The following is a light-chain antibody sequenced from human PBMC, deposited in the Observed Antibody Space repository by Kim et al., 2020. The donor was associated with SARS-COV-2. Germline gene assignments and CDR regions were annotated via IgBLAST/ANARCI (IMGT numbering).Light chain of an antibody. CDR1: RCSIASNY. CDR2: EDN. V-gene: IGLV6-57*03. Sequence: VPISCTRSRCSIASNYVQWYQQRPGSAPTTVIYEDNQRPSGVPDRFSGSIDSSSNSASLTISGLKTEDEADYYCQSYDSSNQDVVFGGGTQLTVL. J-gene: IGLJ2*01. CDR3: QSYDSSNQDVV.